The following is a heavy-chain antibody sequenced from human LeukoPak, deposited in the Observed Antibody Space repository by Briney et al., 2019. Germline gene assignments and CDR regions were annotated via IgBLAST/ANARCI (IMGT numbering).Heavy chain of an antibody. CDR2: ISSSSSTI. V-gene: IGHV3-48*04. Sequence: GGSLRLSCAASGFTVSSNYMNWVRQAPGKGLEWVSYISSSSSTIYYADSVKGRFTISRDNAKNSLYLQMNSLRAEDTSVYYCARWGLFPPEAGYWGQGTLVTVSS. J-gene: IGHJ4*02. CDR3: ARWGLFPPEAGY. CDR1: GFTVSSNY. D-gene: IGHD6-19*01.